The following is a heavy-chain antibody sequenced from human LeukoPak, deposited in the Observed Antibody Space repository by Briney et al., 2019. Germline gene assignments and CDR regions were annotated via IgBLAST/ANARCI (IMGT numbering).Heavy chain of an antibody. V-gene: IGHV1-2*04. Sequence: ASVKVSCKASGYTFTGYYMHWVRQAPGQGLEWMGWINPNSGGTNYAQKFQGWVTMTRDTSISTAYMELSSLRSEDTAVYYCARSPYYYDSSGYYGYWGQGTLVTVSS. D-gene: IGHD3-22*01. CDR1: GYTFTGYY. J-gene: IGHJ4*02. CDR3: ARSPYYYDSSGYYGY. CDR2: INPNSGGT.